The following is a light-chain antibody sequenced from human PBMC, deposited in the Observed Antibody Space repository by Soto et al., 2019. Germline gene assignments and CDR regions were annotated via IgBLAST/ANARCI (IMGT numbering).Light chain of an antibody. Sequence: DIQMTQYPSTLSASVGDRVTITCRASQSISSWLAWYQQKPGKAPKLLIYKASSLESGVPSRFSGSGSGTEFTLTISSLQPDDFATYYCQQYNNYWTFGQGTKVEIK. CDR3: QQYNNYWT. CDR2: KAS. J-gene: IGKJ1*01. CDR1: QSISSW. V-gene: IGKV1-5*03.